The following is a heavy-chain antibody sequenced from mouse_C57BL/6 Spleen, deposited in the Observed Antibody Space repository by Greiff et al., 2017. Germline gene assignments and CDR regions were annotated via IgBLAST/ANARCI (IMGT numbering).Heavy chain of an antibody. CDR3: ARDEGTGTFDY. D-gene: IGHD4-1*01. V-gene: IGHV7-1*01. CDR1: GFTFSDFY. J-gene: IGHJ2*01. Sequence: EVKLVESGGGLVQSGRSLRLSCATSGFTFSDFYMEWVRQAPGKGLEWIAASRNKANDYTTEYSASVKGRFIVSRDTSQSILYLQMNALRAEDTAIYYCARDEGTGTFDYWGQGTTLTVSS. CDR2: SRNKANDYTT.